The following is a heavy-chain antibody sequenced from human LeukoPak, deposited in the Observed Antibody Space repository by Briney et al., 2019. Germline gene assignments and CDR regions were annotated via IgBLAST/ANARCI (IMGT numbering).Heavy chain of an antibody. Sequence: GGSLRLSCAASGFTFSSYAMSWVRQAPGKGLEWVSAISGSGGSTYYADSVKGRFTISRDNSKNTLYLQRNSLRAEDTAVYYCIRFLEWLAHFDYWGQGTLVTVSS. CDR3: IRFLEWLAHFDY. D-gene: IGHD3-3*01. CDR1: GFTFSSYA. J-gene: IGHJ4*02. V-gene: IGHV3-23*01. CDR2: ISGSGGST.